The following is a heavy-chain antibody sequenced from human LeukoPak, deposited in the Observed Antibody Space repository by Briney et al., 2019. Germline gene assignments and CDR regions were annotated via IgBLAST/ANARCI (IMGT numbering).Heavy chain of an antibody. CDR3: ALGHSYDYVYFDY. V-gene: IGHV1-2*06. D-gene: IGHD5-18*01. CDR1: GYTFTGYY. J-gene: IGHJ4*02. Sequence: ASVKVSCKASGYTFTGYYMHWVRQAPGQGLEWMGRINPNSGGTNYAQKFQGRVTMTRDTSISTAYMELSRLRSDDTAVYYCALGHSYDYVYFDYWGQGTLVTVSS. CDR2: INPNSGGT.